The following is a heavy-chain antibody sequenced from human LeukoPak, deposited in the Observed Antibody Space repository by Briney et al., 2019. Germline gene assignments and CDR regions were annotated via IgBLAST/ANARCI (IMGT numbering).Heavy chain of an antibody. CDR2: IYYSGTT. D-gene: IGHD2-15*01. CDR3: ARVNTQGVPSP. Sequence: SETLSLTCTVSGGSISSSDYYWGWIRQPPGKGLEWIASIYYSGTTHYNSSHQSRVTMSVDTSKNQFSLKLRSVTAADTAVYYCARVNTQGVPSPWGQGILVTVSS. V-gene: IGHV4-39*01. J-gene: IGHJ5*02. CDR1: GGSISSSDYY.